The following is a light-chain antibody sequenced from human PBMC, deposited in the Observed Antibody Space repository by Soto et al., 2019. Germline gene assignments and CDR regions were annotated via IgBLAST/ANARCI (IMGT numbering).Light chain of an antibody. CDR3: QQYGSFPWT. J-gene: IGKJ1*01. CDR2: GAS. CDR1: ESVASNY. V-gene: IGKV3-20*01. Sequence: EIVLTQSPGTLSLSPGEGATLSCRASESVASNYLAWYQQKPGQAPRLLFYGASIRATGIPDRFSGSGSGTDFTLTLTRLQPEDFSVYYCQQYGSFPWTSGQGTKVEIK.